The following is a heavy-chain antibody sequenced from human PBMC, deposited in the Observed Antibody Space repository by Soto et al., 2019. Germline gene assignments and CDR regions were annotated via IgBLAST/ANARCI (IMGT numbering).Heavy chain of an antibody. Sequence: GASVKVSCKASGGTFSSYAISWVRQAPGQGLEWMGGIIPIFGTANYAQKFQGRVTITADESTSTAYMELSSLRSEDTAVYYCARDVIYDFWSGYPAYYFDYWGQGTLVTVSS. V-gene: IGHV1-69*13. CDR3: ARDVIYDFWSGYPAYYFDY. CDR1: GGTFSSYA. CDR2: IIPIFGTA. D-gene: IGHD3-3*01. J-gene: IGHJ4*02.